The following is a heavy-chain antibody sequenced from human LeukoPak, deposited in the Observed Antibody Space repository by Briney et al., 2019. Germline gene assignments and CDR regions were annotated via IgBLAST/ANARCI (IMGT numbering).Heavy chain of an antibody. V-gene: IGHV4-34*01. CDR3: AGDYYETKPSSRDWYLDL. CDR1: VRSFSGYY. CDR2: INRSGST. D-gene: IGHD3-22*01. J-gene: IGHJ2*01. Sequence: SETLSLTCAVSVRSFSGYYGTCIRQPPGKGLEWIGEINRSGSTNYNPSLKSRVTISVDTSKNQISKKLSSVNAANPTAEDRAGDYYETKPSSRDWYLDLWGRGTLVTVSS.